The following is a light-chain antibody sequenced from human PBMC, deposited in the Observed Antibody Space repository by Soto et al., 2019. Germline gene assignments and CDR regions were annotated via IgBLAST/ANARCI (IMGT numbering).Light chain of an antibody. V-gene: IGKV3-20*01. J-gene: IGKJ4*01. Sequence: EIVLTQSPGTLSLSPGEGATLSCRTSQSVKNNYLAWYQQKPGQAPRLLIYGASSRATGIPDRFSGSGSGTDFTLTISRLEPEDFAVYYCQQYGSSPLVTFGGGTNVEMK. CDR3: QQYGSSPLVT. CDR2: GAS. CDR1: QSVKNNY.